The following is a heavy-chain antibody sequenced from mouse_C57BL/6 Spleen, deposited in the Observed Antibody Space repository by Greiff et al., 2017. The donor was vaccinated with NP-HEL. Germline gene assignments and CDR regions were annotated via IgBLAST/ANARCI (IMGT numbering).Heavy chain of an antibody. Sequence: EVNVVESGGGLVQPKGSLKLSCAASGFSFNTYAMNWVRQAPGKGLEWVARIRSKSNNYATYYADSVKDRFTISRDDSESMLYLQMNNLKTEDTAMYYCVRHPYAMDYWGQGTSVTVSS. CDR2: IRSKSNNYAT. J-gene: IGHJ4*01. V-gene: IGHV10-1*01. CDR1: GFSFNTYA. CDR3: VRHPYAMDY.